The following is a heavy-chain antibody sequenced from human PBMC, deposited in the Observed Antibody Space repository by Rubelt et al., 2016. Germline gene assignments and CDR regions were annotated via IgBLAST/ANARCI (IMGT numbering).Heavy chain of an antibody. CDR3: ANYFNSGSRTFDY. D-gene: IGHD1-26*01. CDR1: GFTVSSNS. V-gene: IGHV3-23*04. Sequence: EVQLVESGGGLIQPGGSLRLACRASGFTVSSNSMNWYRQAPGKGLEWVYAISGRGGSTYYADSAKGRLPISRDNSKNTLYLKVKRRRAEETAVYYCANYFNSGSRTFDYWGQGTMVTVSS. J-gene: IGHJ4*02. CDR2: ISGRGGST.